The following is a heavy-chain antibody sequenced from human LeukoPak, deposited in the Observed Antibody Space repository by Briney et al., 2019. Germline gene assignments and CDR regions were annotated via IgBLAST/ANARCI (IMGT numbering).Heavy chain of an antibody. J-gene: IGHJ4*02. D-gene: IGHD1-26*01. Sequence: SETLSLTCAVSGGSITTTDFDWAWIRQPPGQGFEWIATISSSGKAYYYPSLMSRVTISADTSKNQFSLDVTSVTAADTGPFYCARFKGGTGFDYWGRGILVIVS. V-gene: IGHV4-39*01. CDR1: GGSITTTDFD. CDR2: ISSSGKA. CDR3: ARFKGGTGFDY.